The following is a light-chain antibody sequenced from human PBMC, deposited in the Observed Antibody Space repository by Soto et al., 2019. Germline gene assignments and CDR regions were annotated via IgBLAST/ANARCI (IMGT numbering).Light chain of an antibody. V-gene: IGKV3-11*01. CDR2: DAS. CDR1: QSVSSY. Sequence: EIVLTQSPATLSLSPGERATLSCRASQSVSSYLAWYQQKPGQAPRLLIYDASNRATGIPARFSGSGSGTDFTLTISGLEPEDFAVYYCQQRSKWPPWTFGQGTKVDI. J-gene: IGKJ1*01. CDR3: QQRSKWPPWT.